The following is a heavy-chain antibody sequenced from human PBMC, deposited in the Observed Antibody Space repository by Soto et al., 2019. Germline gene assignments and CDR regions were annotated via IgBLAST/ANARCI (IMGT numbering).Heavy chain of an antibody. D-gene: IGHD6-13*01. Sequence: QVQLVESGGGVVQPGRSLRLSCAASGFTFSSYGMHWVRQAPGKGLEWVAVIWYDGSNKYYAASVKGRFTISRDNSKNTLYLQMTSLRAEDTAVYYCARWGIAAGDYWGQGTLVTVSS. J-gene: IGHJ4*02. V-gene: IGHV3-33*01. CDR3: ARWGIAAGDY. CDR2: IWYDGSNK. CDR1: GFTFSSYG.